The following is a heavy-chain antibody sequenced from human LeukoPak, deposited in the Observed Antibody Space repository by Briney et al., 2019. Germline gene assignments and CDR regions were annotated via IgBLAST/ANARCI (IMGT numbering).Heavy chain of an antibody. CDR3: LRDLNWSLDQ. CDR2: IKSDGITI. J-gene: IGHJ4*02. CDR1: GLTFSSHW. D-gene: IGHD1-20*01. V-gene: IGHV3-74*01. Sequence: GGSLRLSCAASGLTFSSHWMHWVRQAPGKGLVWVSRIKSDGITITYADSVKGRFTISRDNAKNTLYLQMNSLRAEDTAVYYCLRDLNWSLDQWGQGTLVTVSS.